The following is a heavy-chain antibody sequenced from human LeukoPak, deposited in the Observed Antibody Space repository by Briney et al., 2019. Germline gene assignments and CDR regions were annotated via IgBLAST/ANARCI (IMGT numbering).Heavy chain of an antibody. CDR3: ARHSEPDDDFSFDY. CDR1: GGSISSSSYY. V-gene: IGHV4-39*01. D-gene: IGHD3-3*01. J-gene: IGHJ4*02. CDR2: INHSGST. Sequence: SETLSLTCTVSGGSISSSSYYWSWIRQPPGKGLEWIGEINHSGSTNYNPSLKSRVTISVDTSKNQFSLKLSSVTAADTAVYYCARHSEPDDDFSFDYWGQGTLVTVSS.